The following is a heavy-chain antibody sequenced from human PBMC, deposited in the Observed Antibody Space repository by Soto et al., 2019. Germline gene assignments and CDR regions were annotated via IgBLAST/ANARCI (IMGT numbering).Heavy chain of an antibody. D-gene: IGHD6-19*01. V-gene: IGHV1-2*04. Sequence: ASVKVSCKASGYTFTGYYMHWVRQAPGQGLEWMGWINPNSGGTNYAQKFQGWVTMTRDTSISTAYMELSRLRSDDTAVYYCARALAVAGTSSDDAFDIWGQGTMVTVSS. CDR1: GYTFTGYY. J-gene: IGHJ3*02. CDR2: INPNSGGT. CDR3: ARALAVAGTSSDDAFDI.